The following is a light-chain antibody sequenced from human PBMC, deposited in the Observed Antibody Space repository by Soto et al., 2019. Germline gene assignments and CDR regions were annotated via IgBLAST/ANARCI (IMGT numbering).Light chain of an antibody. J-gene: IGLJ2*01. V-gene: IGLV2-8*01. CDR2: EVS. CDR1: SSEVGGYKY. Sequence: QSALTQPPSASGSPGQSVTISCTGTSSEVGGYKYVSWYQQRPGKAPKLMIYEVSKRPSGVPDRFSGSKSGNTASLTVSGLQAEDEADYYCSSYAGSNNVVFGGGTKLTVL. CDR3: SSYAGSNNVV.